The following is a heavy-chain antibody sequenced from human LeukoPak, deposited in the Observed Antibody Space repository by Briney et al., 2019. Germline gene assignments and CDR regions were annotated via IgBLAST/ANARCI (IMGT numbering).Heavy chain of an antibody. Sequence: GGSLRLSCAASGFTFSSYSMNWVRQAPGKGLEWVSSISSSSSYIYYADSVNGPFTISRDNAKNSLYLQMNSLRAEDTAVYYCARGLSYGSGTPKVLWGQGTLVTVSS. CDR3: ARGLSYGSGTPKVL. CDR2: ISSSSSYI. D-gene: IGHD3-10*01. J-gene: IGHJ4*02. CDR1: GFTFSSYS. V-gene: IGHV3-21*01.